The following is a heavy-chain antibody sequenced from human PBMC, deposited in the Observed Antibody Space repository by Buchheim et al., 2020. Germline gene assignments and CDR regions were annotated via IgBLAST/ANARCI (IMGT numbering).Heavy chain of an antibody. Sequence: QVQLVESGGGVVQPGRSLRLSCAASGFTFSSYAMHWVCQAPGKGLEWVAVISYDGSNKYYADSVKGRFTISRDNFRNTLYLQMSSLRAEDTAVYYCAKGVGAQPMLDYWGQGTL. CDR3: AKGVGAQPMLDY. V-gene: IGHV3-30*18. CDR2: ISYDGSNK. J-gene: IGHJ4*02. CDR1: GFTFSSYA. D-gene: IGHD3-10*01.